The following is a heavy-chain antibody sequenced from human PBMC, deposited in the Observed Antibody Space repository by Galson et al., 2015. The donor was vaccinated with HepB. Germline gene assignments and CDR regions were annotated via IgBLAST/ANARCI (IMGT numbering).Heavy chain of an antibody. J-gene: IGHJ4*02. Sequence: SLRLSCAASGFTFSTYNMNWVRQAPGKGLEWVSSIGSSGSYIYYADSLKGRFTVSRDNAKNSLYLQMNSLRAEDTAVYYCARDGWIYGGQVAFDYWGQGTLVTVSS. CDR1: GFTFSTYN. CDR3: ARDGWIYGGQVAFDY. V-gene: IGHV3-21*01. D-gene: IGHD4-23*01. CDR2: IGSSGSYI.